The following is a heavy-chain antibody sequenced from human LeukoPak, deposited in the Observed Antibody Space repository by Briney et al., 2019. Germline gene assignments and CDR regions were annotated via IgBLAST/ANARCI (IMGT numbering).Heavy chain of an antibody. V-gene: IGHV3-7*05. Sequence: GGSLRLSCAASGFTFSRYWMSWVRQAPGKGLEWVANINQDGAEKYYVDSVKGRFTISRDNAKNSLYLQINSLRAEDTAVYYCARGYYYDRSGPQYWGQGTLVTVSS. CDR2: INQDGAEK. CDR3: ARGYYYDRSGPQY. CDR1: GFTFSRYW. D-gene: IGHD3-22*01. J-gene: IGHJ4*02.